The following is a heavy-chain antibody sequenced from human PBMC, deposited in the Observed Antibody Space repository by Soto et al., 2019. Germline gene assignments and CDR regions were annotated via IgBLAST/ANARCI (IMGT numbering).Heavy chain of an antibody. CDR2: IIPIFGTA. J-gene: IGHJ6*02. D-gene: IGHD5-12*01. CDR1: GGTFSSYA. CDR3: ARDERLHLLQNPLYYYYYGMDG. V-gene: IGHV1-69*01. Sequence: QVQLVQSGAEVKKPGSSVQVSCKASGGTFSSYAISWVRQAPGQGLEWMGGIIPIFGTANYAQKFQGRVTITADESSSTAYMELISRRSEDTAVYYCARDERLHLLQNPLYYYYYGMDGWCQGATVTVCS.